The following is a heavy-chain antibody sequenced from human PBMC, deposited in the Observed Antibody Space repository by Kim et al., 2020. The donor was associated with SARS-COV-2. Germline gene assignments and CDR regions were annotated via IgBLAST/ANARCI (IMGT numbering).Heavy chain of an antibody. CDR2: TYYRSKWYN. CDR3: VRETPNSAETMYYYYGMDV. D-gene: IGHD1-1*01. Sequence: SQTLSLTCAISGDSVSSNSAAWNWIRQSPSRGLEWLGRTYYRSKWYNDYAVSVKSRITINPDTSKNQFSLQLNSVTPEDTAVYYCVRETPNSAETMYYYYGMDVWGQGTTVTVSS. J-gene: IGHJ6*02. V-gene: IGHV6-1*01. CDR1: GDSVSSNSAA.